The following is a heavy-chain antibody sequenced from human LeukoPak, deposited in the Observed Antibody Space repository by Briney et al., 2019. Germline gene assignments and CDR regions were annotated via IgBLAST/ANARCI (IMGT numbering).Heavy chain of an antibody. D-gene: IGHD4-11*01. Sequence: PSQTLSLTCTVSGGSISSGGYYWSWIRQHPGKGLEWIGYIYYSGSTYYNPSLKSRVTISVDTSKNQFSLKLSPVTAADTAVYYCAREKTTPEAVFDYWGQGTLVTVSS. CDR3: AREKTTPEAVFDY. CDR1: GGSISSGGYY. J-gene: IGHJ4*02. V-gene: IGHV4-31*03. CDR2: IYYSGST.